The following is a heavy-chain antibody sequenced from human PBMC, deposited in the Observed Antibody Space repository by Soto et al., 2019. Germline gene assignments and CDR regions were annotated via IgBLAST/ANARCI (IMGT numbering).Heavy chain of an antibody. V-gene: IGHV4-39*01. CDR2: ILYTGGP. Sequence: PSETLSLTCSVSGDSVSGSVYWWGWGRQRPGKGLEFIGSILYTGGPYYTPSFKSRTTIYIAAPKNQFSLKLSSVTAADTAVYYCARLALGHPFDFWGQGTLVTVSS. J-gene: IGHJ4*02. CDR1: GDSVSGSVYW. CDR3: ARLALGHPFDF.